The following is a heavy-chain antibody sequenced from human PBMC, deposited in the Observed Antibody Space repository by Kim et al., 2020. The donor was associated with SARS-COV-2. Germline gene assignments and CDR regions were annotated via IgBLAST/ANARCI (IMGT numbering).Heavy chain of an antibody. Sequence: SVKVSCKASGGTFSSYAISWVRQAPGQGLEWMGGIIPIFGTANYAQKFQGRVTITADESTSTAYMELSSLRSEDTAVYYCARASYPGIAAAGSLDYWGQGTLVTVSS. CDR2: IIPIFGTA. V-gene: IGHV1-69*13. D-gene: IGHD6-13*01. CDR3: ARASYPGIAAAGSLDY. CDR1: GGTFSSYA. J-gene: IGHJ4*02.